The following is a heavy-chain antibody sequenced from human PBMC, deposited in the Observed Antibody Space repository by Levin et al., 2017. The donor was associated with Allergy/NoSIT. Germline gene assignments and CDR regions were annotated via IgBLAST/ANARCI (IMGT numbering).Heavy chain of an antibody. CDR3: ARNRSIGGTDL. D-gene: IGHD1-1*01. V-gene: IGHV4-30-4*01. CDR1: GGSINSGDYH. Sequence: PSETLSLTCSVSGGSINSGDYHWSWIRQSPGKGLEWIGSIYYLGGTLYSPSLKSRLTMSLDTSKNQFSLQLRSVTAADTAFYYCARNRSIGGTDLWGQGTLVSVSS. J-gene: IGHJ5*02. CDR2: IYYLGGT.